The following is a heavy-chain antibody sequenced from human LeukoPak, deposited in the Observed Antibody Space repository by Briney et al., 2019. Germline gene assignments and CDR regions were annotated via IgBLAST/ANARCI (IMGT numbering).Heavy chain of an antibody. CDR3: ARVVASPHYYYMDV. CDR1: GYSISSGYY. CDR2: IYHSGST. V-gene: IGHV4-38-2*02. Sequence: KPSETLSLTCTVSGYSISSGYYWGWIRQPPGKGLEWIGSIYHSGSTYYNPPLKSRVTISVDTSKNQFSLKLSSVTAADTAVYYCARVVASPHYYYMDVWGKGTTVTVSS. J-gene: IGHJ6*03.